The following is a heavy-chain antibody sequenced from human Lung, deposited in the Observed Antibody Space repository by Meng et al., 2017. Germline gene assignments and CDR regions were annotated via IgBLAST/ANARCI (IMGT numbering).Heavy chain of an antibody. CDR2: LGAHDGDT. D-gene: IGHD3-10*01. V-gene: IGHV1-18*01. CDR1: DYTFTGYG. J-gene: IGHJ4*02. CDR3: ARGTPGRSYSDY. Sequence: QVQPVQSGPEVKKPGASVKVSCKASDYTFTGYGVSWVRQAPGQGLEWMAWLGAHDGDTSHAPKIQGRVTVSADRPTATAYMELRSLRSDDTAVYYCARGTPGRSYSDYWGQGTLVTVSS.